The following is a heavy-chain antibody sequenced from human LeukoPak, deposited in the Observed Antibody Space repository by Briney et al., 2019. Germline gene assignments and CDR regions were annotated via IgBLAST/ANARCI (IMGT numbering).Heavy chain of an antibody. Sequence: SETLSLAWAVYGGAFSGYYWSWIRQPPGKGLEWIGEINHSGSTNYNPSLKSRVTISVDTSKNQFSLKLSSVTAADTAVYYCARGGGWLRPYFDYWGQGTLVTVSS. J-gene: IGHJ4*02. V-gene: IGHV4-34*01. D-gene: IGHD5-12*01. CDR2: INHSGST. CDR3: ARGGGWLRPYFDY. CDR1: GGAFSGYY.